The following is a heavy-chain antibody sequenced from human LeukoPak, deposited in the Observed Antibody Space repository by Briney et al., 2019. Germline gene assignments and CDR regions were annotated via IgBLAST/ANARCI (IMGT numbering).Heavy chain of an antibody. J-gene: IGHJ4*02. Sequence: SGPALVKPSQTLTLTCTFSGFSLSTSRMSVSWIRQPPGKALEWLALIDWDDDKSYNTSLKTRLTIFKDTSKNQVVLTMTNMDPVDTATYYCARTPSTPVITFYFDYWGQGALVTVSS. CDR2: IDWDDDK. CDR3: ARTPSTPVITFYFDY. V-gene: IGHV2-70*01. CDR1: GFSLSTSRMS. D-gene: IGHD3-16*01.